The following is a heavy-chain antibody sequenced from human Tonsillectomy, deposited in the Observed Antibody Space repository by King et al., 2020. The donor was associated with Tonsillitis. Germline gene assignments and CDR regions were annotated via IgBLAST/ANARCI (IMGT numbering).Heavy chain of an antibody. CDR2: ISYSGTT. D-gene: IGHD1-26*01. CDR1: GGSLKSTSSY. J-gene: IGHJ6*02. Sequence: HLQLQESGPGLVKPSETLSLTCSVSGGSLKSTSSYWGWIRQPPGKGLEWIGTISYSGTTYYNSSFKSRVTISLDTSKNHFSLRLSSVAAADTAVYYCARLRVGATRYYYYGMAVWSQGTTITVS. CDR3: ARLRVGATRYYYYGMAV. V-gene: IGHV4-39*07.